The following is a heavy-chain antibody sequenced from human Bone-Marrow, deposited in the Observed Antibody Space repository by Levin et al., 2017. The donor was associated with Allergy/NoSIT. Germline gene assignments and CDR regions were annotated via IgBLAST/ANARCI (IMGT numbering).Heavy chain of an antibody. CDR2: ISPNSGAT. Sequence: ASVKVSCKTSGYTFTDYSLHWVRQAPGQGLEWMGRISPNSGATNYAQKFQGRVTMTRDTSLTTAYMDLNMLRSDDTAVYYCARSFDYWGQGTLVTVSS. CDR3: ARSFDY. V-gene: IGHV1-2*06. CDR1: GYTFTDYS. J-gene: IGHJ4*02.